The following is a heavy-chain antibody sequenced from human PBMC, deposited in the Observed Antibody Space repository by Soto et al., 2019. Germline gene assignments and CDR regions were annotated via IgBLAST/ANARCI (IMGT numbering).Heavy chain of an antibody. CDR2: IKQDGSEK. Sequence: QSGGSLRLSCAASGFTFSSYWMSWVRQAPGKGLEWVANIKQDGSEKYYVDSVKGRFTISRDNAKNSLYLQMNSRRAEDTAVYYCARDEAGTWGSSWPPYYYYGMDVWGQGTTVTVSS. J-gene: IGHJ6*02. D-gene: IGHD6-13*01. CDR3: ARDEAGTWGSSWPPYYYYGMDV. CDR1: GFTFSSYW. V-gene: IGHV3-7*03.